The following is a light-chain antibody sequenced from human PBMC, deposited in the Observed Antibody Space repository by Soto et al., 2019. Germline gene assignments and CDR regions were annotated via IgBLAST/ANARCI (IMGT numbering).Light chain of an antibody. Sequence: DIQLTQSPSFLSASVGDRVTITCRASQGISSYLAWYQQKPGKAPKLLIYAASTLQSGVPSKFSGSGSGTEFTLTISSLQHEDFATYHCQHLDSYSTFGQGTRLEIK. CDR1: QGISSY. CDR2: AAS. CDR3: QHLDSYST. J-gene: IGKJ5*01. V-gene: IGKV1-9*01.